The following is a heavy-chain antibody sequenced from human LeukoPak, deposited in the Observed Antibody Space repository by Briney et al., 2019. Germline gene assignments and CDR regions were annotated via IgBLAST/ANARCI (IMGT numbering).Heavy chain of an antibody. D-gene: IGHD3-10*01. V-gene: IGHV3-30*02. Sequence: PGGSLRLSCAASGFTFSSYGMHWVRQAPGKGLEWVAFIRYDGSNKYYADSVKGRFTISRDNSKNTLYLQMNSLRAEDTAVYYCAKDQSEGTMVRGAVFDYWGQGTLVTVSS. CDR3: AKDQSEGTMVRGAVFDY. CDR1: GFTFSSYG. CDR2: IRYDGSNK. J-gene: IGHJ4*02.